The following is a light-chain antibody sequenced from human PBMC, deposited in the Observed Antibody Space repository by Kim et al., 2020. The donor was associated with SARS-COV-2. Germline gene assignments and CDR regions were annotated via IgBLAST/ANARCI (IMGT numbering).Light chain of an antibody. Sequence: QSALTQPASVSGSPGQSITISCTGASSDIGSYNYVSWYQQHPGKAPKLMIYDVSNRPSGVSNRFSGSKSGNTASLTISGLQAEDEADYYCSSYTRSSTNYVFGNGTKVTVL. J-gene: IGLJ1*01. V-gene: IGLV2-14*03. CDR3: SSYTRSSTNYV. CDR2: DVS. CDR1: SSDIGSYNY.